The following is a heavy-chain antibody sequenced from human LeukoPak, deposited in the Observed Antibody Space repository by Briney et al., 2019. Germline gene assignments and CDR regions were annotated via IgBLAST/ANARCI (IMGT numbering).Heavy chain of an antibody. Sequence: GGSLRLSCAASGFTFSSYGMHWVRQAPGKGLEWVSYISSGSSTIYYADSVKGRFTISRDNAKNSLHLQMNSLRAEDTAVYFCARGAGYCTSTSCHLWSDYWGQGTLVTVSS. CDR1: GFTFSSYG. CDR3: ARGAGYCTSTSCHLWSDY. D-gene: IGHD2-2*01. CDR2: ISSGSSTI. V-gene: IGHV3-48*04. J-gene: IGHJ4*02.